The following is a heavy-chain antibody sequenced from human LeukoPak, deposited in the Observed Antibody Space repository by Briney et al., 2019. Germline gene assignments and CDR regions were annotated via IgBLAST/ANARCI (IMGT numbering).Heavy chain of an antibody. CDR1: GGSISSGGYY. CDR2: IYHSGST. V-gene: IGHV4-30-2*01. Sequence: SETLSLTCTVSGGSISSGGYYWSWIRQPPGKGLEWIGYIYHSGSTYYNPSLKSRVTISVDRSKNQFSLKLSSVTAADTAVYYCAREAIEYSSSSRLYYFDYWGQGTLVTVSS. CDR3: AREAIEYSSSSRLYYFDY. J-gene: IGHJ4*02. D-gene: IGHD6-6*01.